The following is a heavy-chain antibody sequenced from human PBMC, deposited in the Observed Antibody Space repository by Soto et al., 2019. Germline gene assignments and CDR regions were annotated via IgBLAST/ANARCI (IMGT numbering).Heavy chain of an antibody. CDR2: ISGSGGST. J-gene: IGHJ6*03. D-gene: IGHD6-13*01. Sequence: GGSLRLSCAASGFTFSSYAMSWVRQAPGKGLEWVSAISGSGGSTYYADSVKGRFTISRDNSKNTLYLQMNSLRAEDTAVYYCAKVALRIVAAGTNIYYYYYYMDVWGKGTTVTVSS. V-gene: IGHV3-23*01. CDR3: AKVALRIVAAGTNIYYYYYYMDV. CDR1: GFTFSSYA.